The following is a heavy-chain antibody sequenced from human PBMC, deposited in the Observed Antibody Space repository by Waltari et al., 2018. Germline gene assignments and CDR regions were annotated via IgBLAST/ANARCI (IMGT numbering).Heavy chain of an antibody. Sequence: HLAESGGGLVKPGGSLRLTCTASGFGFSDSDMNWVRQAPGGGVEWVSSSGGGSRTYTFYAESVKGRFTISRDNAKNSLYLQMNSLRAGDSAVYYCTRDLYGSGGDWFDPWGQGTLVSVSS. D-gene: IGHD3-10*01. CDR2: SGGGSRTYT. CDR3: TRDLYGSGGDWFDP. CDR1: GFGFSDSD. V-gene: IGHV3-21*03. J-gene: IGHJ5*02.